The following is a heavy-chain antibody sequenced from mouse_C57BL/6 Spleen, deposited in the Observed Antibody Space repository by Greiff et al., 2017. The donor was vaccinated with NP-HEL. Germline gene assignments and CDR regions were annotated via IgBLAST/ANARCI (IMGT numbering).Heavy chain of an antibody. CDR1: GYTFTSYW. V-gene: IGHV1-69*01. CDR3: TRWRYCGSGGY. CDR2: IDPSDSYT. J-gene: IGHJ2*01. D-gene: IGHD1-1*01. Sequence: QVQLQQPGAELVMPGASVKLSCKASGYTFTSYWMHWVKQRPGQGLEWIGEIDPSDSYTNYNQKFKGKSTLTVDKSSSTAYMQLSSLTSEESAVYDSTRWRYCGSGGYWGQGTTLTVSS.